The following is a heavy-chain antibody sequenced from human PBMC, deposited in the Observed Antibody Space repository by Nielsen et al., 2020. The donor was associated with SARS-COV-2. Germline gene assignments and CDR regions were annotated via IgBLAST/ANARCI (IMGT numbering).Heavy chain of an antibody. CDR2: IRSKANDYAT. V-gene: IGHV3-73*01. D-gene: IGHD5-12*01. Sequence: GESLKISCAASGFAFSDSSMHWVRQASGKGLEWLGRIRSKANDYATDYPASVKARFIISRDDSKNTAYLLMNSLKTEDTAVYYCTRVNPISGSWFDAFDIWGQGTMVTVSS. CDR3: TRVNPISGSWFDAFDI. J-gene: IGHJ3*02. CDR1: GFAFSDSS.